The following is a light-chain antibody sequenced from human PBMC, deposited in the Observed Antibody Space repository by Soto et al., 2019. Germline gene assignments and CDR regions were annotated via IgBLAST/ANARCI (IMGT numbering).Light chain of an antibody. CDR3: QQLNSYPIT. CDR1: QGISSY. V-gene: IGKV1-9*01. J-gene: IGKJ5*01. Sequence: DIQLTQSPSFLSASVGDRVTITCRASQGISSYLAWYQQKPGKAPKLLIYAASTLQSGVLSRFSGSGSGTEFILTISRLQPEDFTIYYCQQLNSYPITFGQGTRLEIK. CDR2: AAS.